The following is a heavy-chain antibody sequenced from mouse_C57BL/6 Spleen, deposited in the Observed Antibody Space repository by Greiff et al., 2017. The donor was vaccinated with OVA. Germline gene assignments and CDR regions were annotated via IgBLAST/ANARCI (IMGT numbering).Heavy chain of an antibody. CDR2: ISSGGDYI. D-gene: IGHD2-4*01. J-gene: IGHJ3*01. CDR3: TRGNDYDEWFAY. V-gene: IGHV5-9-1*02. CDR1: GFTFSSYA. Sequence: EVKLVESGEGLVKPGGSLKLSCAASGFTFSSYAMSWVRQTPEKRLEWVAYISSGGDYIYYADTVKGRFTISRDNARNTLYLQMSSLKSEDTAMYYCTRGNDYDEWFAYWGQGTLVTVSA.